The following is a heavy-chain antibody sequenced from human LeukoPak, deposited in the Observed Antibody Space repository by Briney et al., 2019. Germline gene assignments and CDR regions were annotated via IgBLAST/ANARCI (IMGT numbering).Heavy chain of an antibody. CDR2: IKSKTGGRTT. V-gene: IGHV3-15*01. CDR1: GFTFSNAW. J-gene: IGHJ5*02. CDR3: TAEGCSSTSCYFYWFDT. Sequence: GGSLRLSCAASGFTFSNAWMSWVRQAPGKGLEWVGRIKSKTGGRTTDYAATVKCRFSISRDDSKNTLYLQMNSLKTEDTAVYCCTAEGCSSTSCYFYWFDTWGQGTLVTVSS. D-gene: IGHD2-2*01.